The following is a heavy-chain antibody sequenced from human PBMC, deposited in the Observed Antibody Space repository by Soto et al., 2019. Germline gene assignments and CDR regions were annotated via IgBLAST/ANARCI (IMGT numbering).Heavy chain of an antibody. Sequence: SVHVSLQASRYTFPRDYMHCVRQAPGQGLEWMGIINPSGGSTSYAQKFQGRVTMTRDTSTSTVSMELSRLRSEDTAVYYCAATDTSYYDFDFWGQGTPVTVSS. J-gene: IGHJ4*02. CDR3: AATDTSYYDFDF. CDR1: RYTFPRDY. D-gene: IGHD3-22*01. V-gene: IGHV1-46*03. CDR2: INPSGGST.